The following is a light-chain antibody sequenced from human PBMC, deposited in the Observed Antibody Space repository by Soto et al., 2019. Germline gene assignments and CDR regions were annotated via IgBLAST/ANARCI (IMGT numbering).Light chain of an antibody. Sequence: DIQMTQSPSTLSASVGDRVSINCRASQSISAWLAWYQQKPGKAPRLLIYKASTLEIGVPSRFSGSGSGTEFTLTISXLQPDDVATYYCQQYNAYSWTFGHGTKWIS. CDR1: QSISAW. J-gene: IGKJ1*01. V-gene: IGKV1-5*03. CDR3: QQYNAYSWT. CDR2: KAS.